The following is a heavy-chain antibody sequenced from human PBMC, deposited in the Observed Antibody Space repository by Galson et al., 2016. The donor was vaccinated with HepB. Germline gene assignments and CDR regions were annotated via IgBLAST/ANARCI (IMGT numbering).Heavy chain of an antibody. V-gene: IGHV3-11*04. CDR1: GFTLSDHY. J-gene: IGHJ3*02. D-gene: IGHD1-26*01. Sequence: SLRLSCAASGFTLSDHYMSWVRQAPGKGLEWISDISPSSTTILYADSLKGRFSISRDNARKSQFLHMNSLRADYTAVYYCARRKLATNACDIWGQGTMVTVSA. CDR2: ISPSSTTI. CDR3: ARRKLATNACDI.